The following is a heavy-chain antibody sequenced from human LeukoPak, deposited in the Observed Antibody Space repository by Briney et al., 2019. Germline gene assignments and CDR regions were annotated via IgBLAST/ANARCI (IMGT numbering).Heavy chain of an antibody. CDR2: IYYSSSS. CDR1: GVSIGSSAYY. Sequence: SETLSLTCTVSGVSIGSSAYYWGWIRQPPGQGLEWIGSIYYSSSSYYNPCLQCRSTISLDTSSNQFTLKLSSVTAADSAMDYCARERDWRWFYLWGQGTLVTVSS. J-gene: IGHJ5*02. CDR3: ARERDWRWFYL. D-gene: IGHD2-21*02. V-gene: IGHV4-39*06.